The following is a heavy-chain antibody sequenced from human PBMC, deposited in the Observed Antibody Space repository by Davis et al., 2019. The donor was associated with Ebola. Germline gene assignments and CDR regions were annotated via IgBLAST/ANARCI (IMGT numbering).Heavy chain of an antibody. CDR1: GGTFSSYA. V-gene: IGHV1-69*13. D-gene: IGHD6-19*01. Sequence: SVKVSCKASGGTFSSYAISWVRQAPGQGLEWMGGIIPIFGTANYAQKFQGRVTITADESTSTAYMELSSLRSEDTAVYYCARDERIAVAGRFDYWGQGTLVTVSS. J-gene: IGHJ4*02. CDR3: ARDERIAVAGRFDY. CDR2: IIPIFGTA.